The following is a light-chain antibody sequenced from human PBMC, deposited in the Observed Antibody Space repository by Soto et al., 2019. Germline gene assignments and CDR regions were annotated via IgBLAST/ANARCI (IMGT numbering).Light chain of an antibody. CDR2: EVS. J-gene: IGLJ3*02. Sequence: QSALTQPASVSGSPGQSITISCTGTSSDVGGYNYVSWYQQHPGKAPNLMIYEVSNRPSGVSNRFSGSKSGNTASLTISGLQAEDEADYYCSSYTSSSTRVFGGGTTLTVL. CDR1: SSDVGGYNY. CDR3: SSYTSSSTRV. V-gene: IGLV2-14*01.